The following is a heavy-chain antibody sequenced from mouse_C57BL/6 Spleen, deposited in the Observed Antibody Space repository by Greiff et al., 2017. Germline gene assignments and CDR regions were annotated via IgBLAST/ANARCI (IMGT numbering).Heavy chain of an antibody. Sequence: QVQLKQPGAELVKPGASVKLSCKASSYTFTSYWMHWVKQRPGQGLEWIGMIHPNSGSTNYNEKFKSKATLTVDKSSSTAYMQLSSLTSEDSAVDYCARWLLLYFDYWGQGTTLTVSS. CDR2: IHPNSGST. V-gene: IGHV1-64*01. CDR1: SYTFTSYW. J-gene: IGHJ2*01. CDR3: ARWLLLYFDY. D-gene: IGHD2-3*01.